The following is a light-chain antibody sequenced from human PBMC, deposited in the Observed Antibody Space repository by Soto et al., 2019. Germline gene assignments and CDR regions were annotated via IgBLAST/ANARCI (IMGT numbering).Light chain of an antibody. J-gene: IGKJ1*01. CDR1: QSVNNN. CDR3: QEYNTWPWT. CDR2: GAS. Sequence: ETLMTQSPATLSVSPGERATLSCRASQSVNNNLAWYQQKLGQAPRVLIYGASTRATGIPARFTGSGSGTEFILTITSLQSEDSAVYYCQEYNTWPWTFGPGTKV. V-gene: IGKV3-15*01.